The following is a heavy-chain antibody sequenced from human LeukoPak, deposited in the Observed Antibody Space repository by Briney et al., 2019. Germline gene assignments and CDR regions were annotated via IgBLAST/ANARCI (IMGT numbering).Heavy chain of an antibody. CDR1: GYTFTSYA. D-gene: IGHD6-19*01. V-gene: IGHV1-3*01. CDR2: INAGNGNT. J-gene: IGHJ4*02. CDR3: ASQPPAVAGTHPFDY. Sequence: ASVKVSCKASGYTFTSYAMHWVRQAPGQRLEWMEWINAGNGNTKYSQKFQGRVTITRDTSASTAYMELSSLRSEDTAVYYCASQPPAVAGTHPFDYWGQGTLVTVSS.